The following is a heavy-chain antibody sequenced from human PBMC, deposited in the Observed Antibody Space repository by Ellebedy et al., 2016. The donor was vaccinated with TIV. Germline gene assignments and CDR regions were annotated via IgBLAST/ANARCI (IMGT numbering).Heavy chain of an antibody. CDR3: ARNMVVVSYYYYMDV. J-gene: IGHJ6*03. D-gene: IGHD2-2*01. CDR2: ISGDNSNT. V-gene: IGHV1-18*01. CDR1: GPTFSSYA. Sequence: ASVKVSXKATGPTFSSYAISWVRQAPGQGLEWMGWISGDNSNTNYAQKFQGRVTMTIDTSTSTVYMELRSLRSDDTAVYYCARNMVVVSYYYYMDVWGKGTTVTVSS.